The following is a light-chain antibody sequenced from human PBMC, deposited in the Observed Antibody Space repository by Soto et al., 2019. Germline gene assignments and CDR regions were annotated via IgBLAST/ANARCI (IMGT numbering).Light chain of an antibody. Sequence: QAVVTQEPSLTVSPGGTVTLTCASSTGAVTSGYYPNWFQQKPGQAPRALIYNTRNKHSWTPARFSGSRLGGKAALTLSGAQPEDEAEFYCLLYYGGAYVFGTGTKVTVL. V-gene: IGLV7-43*01. CDR1: TGAVTSGYY. J-gene: IGLJ1*01. CDR2: NTR. CDR3: LLYYGGAYV.